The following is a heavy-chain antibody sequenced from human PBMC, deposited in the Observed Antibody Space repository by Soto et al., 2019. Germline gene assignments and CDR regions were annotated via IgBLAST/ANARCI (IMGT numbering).Heavy chain of an antibody. J-gene: IGHJ3*01. V-gene: IGHV3-53*01. CDR2: IYSGGST. D-gene: IGHD6-19*01. Sequence: DVQLVESGGGLIQPGGSLSLSCAGSWFIVSSYYMSWVRQATGKGLEWISVIYSGGSTYYANAVNGRFTISRDKSDNPMYTQLKSMRAEDTAVYYCAKSGGNGWFADAFDGWGQETMVTVSA. CDR3: AKSGGNGWFADAFDG. CDR1: WFIVSSYY.